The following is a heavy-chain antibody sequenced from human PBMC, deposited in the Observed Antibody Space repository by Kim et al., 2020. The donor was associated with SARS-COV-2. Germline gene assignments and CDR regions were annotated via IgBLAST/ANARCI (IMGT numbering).Heavy chain of an antibody. Sequence: GGSLRLSCAASGFTFSSYWMSWGRQAPGKGLEWVANIKQDGSEKYYVDSVKGRFTISRDNAKNSLYLQMNSLRAEDTAVYYCARDSLAVAGDYYYYGMDVWGQGTTVTVSS. CDR1: GFTFSSYW. J-gene: IGHJ6*02. V-gene: IGHV3-7*01. D-gene: IGHD6-19*01. CDR2: IKQDGSEK. CDR3: ARDSLAVAGDYYYYGMDV.